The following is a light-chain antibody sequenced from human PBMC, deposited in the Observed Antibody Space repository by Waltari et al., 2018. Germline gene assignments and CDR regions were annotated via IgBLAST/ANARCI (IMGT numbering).Light chain of an antibody. Sequence: QSALTQPASVSGSPGQSITIPCTGTSHDVGTYALDSWYQQPPGKAPKLIIYEVTKRPSGFSNRFSGSKSGNTASLTISGLHTEDEGDYYCCSYSGDLSFGVVFGGGTKLTVL. CDR3: CSYSGDLSFGVV. V-gene: IGLV2-23*02. J-gene: IGLJ2*01. CDR2: EVT. CDR1: SHDVGTYAL.